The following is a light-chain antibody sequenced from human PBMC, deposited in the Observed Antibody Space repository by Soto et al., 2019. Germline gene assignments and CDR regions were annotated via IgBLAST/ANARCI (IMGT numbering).Light chain of an antibody. Sequence: QSVLTQPPSASGTPGQRVTISCSGSSSNSGSNYVYWYQQLPGTAPKLLIYRNNHRPSGVPDRFSGSKSGTSASLAISGLRSEDDADYYCAAWDDRLSGHYVFGTGTKVTVL. CDR3: AAWDDRLSGHYV. CDR1: SSNSGSNY. V-gene: IGLV1-47*01. J-gene: IGLJ1*01. CDR2: RNN.